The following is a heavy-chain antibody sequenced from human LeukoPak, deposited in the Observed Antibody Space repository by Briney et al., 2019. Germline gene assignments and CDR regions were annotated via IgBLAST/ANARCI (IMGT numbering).Heavy chain of an antibody. V-gene: IGHV3-21*01. D-gene: IGHD3-3*01. CDR1: GFTFSSYS. CDR3: ASYDFWSGYYGPIDY. J-gene: IGHJ4*02. Sequence: GGSLRLSCTASGFTFSSYSMTRVRQAPGKGLEWVSSISSSSSYIYYADSVKGRFTISRDNAKNSLYLQMNSLRAEDTAVYYCASYDFWSGYYGPIDYWGQGTLVTVSS. CDR2: ISSSSSYI.